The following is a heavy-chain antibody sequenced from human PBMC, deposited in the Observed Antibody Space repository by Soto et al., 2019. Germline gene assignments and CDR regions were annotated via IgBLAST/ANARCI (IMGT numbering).Heavy chain of an antibody. V-gene: IGHV3-74*01. Sequence: GRALRLSCSASGLNFRSYRMEWVRQAPGKVLVWVSRINSDGISTSYADSVKGRFTISRDNAKNTLYLQMNSLRAEDTAVYYCARFYYYGSGSYYKSGMDVWGQGT. CDR1: GLNFRSYR. J-gene: IGHJ6*02. CDR3: ARFYYYGSGSYYKSGMDV. CDR2: INSDGIST. D-gene: IGHD3-10*01.